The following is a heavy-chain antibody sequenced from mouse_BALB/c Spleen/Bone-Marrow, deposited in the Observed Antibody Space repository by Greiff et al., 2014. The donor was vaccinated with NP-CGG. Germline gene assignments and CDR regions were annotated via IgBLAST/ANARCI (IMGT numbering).Heavy chain of an antibody. Sequence: EVQLEESGGGLSKPGGSLKLSCEASGFTFSDYYMYWVRQTPEKRLEWVATISDGGSYTYYPDSVKGRFTISRDNAKNDLYLQMSSLKSEDTAMYYSARDGNYYAMDYWGQGTSGTVSS. CDR1: GFTFSDYY. CDR2: ISDGGSYT. CDR3: ARDGNYYAMDY. J-gene: IGHJ4*01. V-gene: IGHV5-4*02. D-gene: IGHD2-1*01.